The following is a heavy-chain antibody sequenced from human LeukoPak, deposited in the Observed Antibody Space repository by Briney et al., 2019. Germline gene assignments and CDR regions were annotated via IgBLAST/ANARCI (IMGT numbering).Heavy chain of an antibody. CDR1: GFTFSSYA. Sequence: GGSLRLSCAASGFTFSSYAMRWVRQAPGKGLEWVSAISGSGGSTYYADSVKGRFTISRDNSKNTLYLQMNSLRAEDTAVYYCARGHIIGGSYYFDYWGQGTLVTVSS. J-gene: IGHJ4*02. V-gene: IGHV3-23*01. CDR3: ARGHIIGGSYYFDY. CDR2: ISGSGGST. D-gene: IGHD2-15*01.